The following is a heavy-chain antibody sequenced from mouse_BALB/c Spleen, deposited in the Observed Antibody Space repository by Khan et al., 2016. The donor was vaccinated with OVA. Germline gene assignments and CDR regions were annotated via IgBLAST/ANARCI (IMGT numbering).Heavy chain of an antibody. CDR3: ARDYWFTY. CDR1: GFTFSNYA. CDR2: ISSGGST. Sequence: EVELVESGGGLVKPGGSQKFSCAASGFTFSNYAMSWVRQTPEKRLEWVASISSGGSTYYPDSVKGRFTISRDNARNILYLQMSSLRSEDTAMYYCARDYWFTYWGQGTLVTVSA. J-gene: IGHJ3*01. V-gene: IGHV5-6-5*01.